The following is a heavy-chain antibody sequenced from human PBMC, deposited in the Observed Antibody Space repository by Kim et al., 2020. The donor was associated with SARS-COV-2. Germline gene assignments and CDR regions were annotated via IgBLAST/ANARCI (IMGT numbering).Heavy chain of an antibody. Sequence: GGSLRLSCAASGFTFSSYEMNWVRQAPGKGLEWVSYISSGGSTIYYADSVKGRFTISRDNAKNSLYLQMNSLRAEDTAVYYCARDPPHYYYYYMDVWGKGTTVTVSS. V-gene: IGHV3-48*03. CDR2: ISSGGSTI. J-gene: IGHJ6*03. CDR1: GFTFSSYE. CDR3: ARDPPHYYYYYMDV.